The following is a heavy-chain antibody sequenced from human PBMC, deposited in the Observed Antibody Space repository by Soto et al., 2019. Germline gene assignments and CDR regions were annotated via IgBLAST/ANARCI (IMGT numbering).Heavy chain of an antibody. D-gene: IGHD6-19*01. CDR2: IYYSGST. V-gene: IGHV4-61*01. CDR3: ARGIEGWYQGRYYYGMDV. J-gene: IGHJ6*02. Sequence: SETLSPTCTVSGGSVSSGSYYWSWILQPPGKGLEWIGYIYYSGSTNYNPSLKSRVTISVDTSKNQFSLKLSSVTAADTAVYYCARGIEGWYQGRYYYGMDVWGQGNTVTVSS. CDR1: GGSVSSGSYY.